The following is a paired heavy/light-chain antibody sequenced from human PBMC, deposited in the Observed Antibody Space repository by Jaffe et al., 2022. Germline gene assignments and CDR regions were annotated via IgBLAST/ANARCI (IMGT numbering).Light chain of an antibody. Sequence: QSALTQPPSASGSPGQSVTISCTGTSSDVGGYKYVSWYQQHPDKAPKLIMYEVGKRPSGVPDRFSGSKSGNTASLTVSGLQAEDEAHYYCSSYAGSNNFGVFGGGTKLTVL. CDR3: SSYAGSNNFGV. J-gene: IGLJ2*01. V-gene: IGLV2-8*01. CDR2: EVG. CDR1: SSDVGGYKY.
Heavy chain of an antibody. J-gene: IGHJ5*01. D-gene: IGHD3-9*01. CDR3: ARHIKYYDIVTGYFPVSQFDS. Sequence: QLQLQESGPGLVKPSETLSLTCTVSGHSISISTYYWGWIRQPPGKGPEWIGSIHYGGQTHLNPSLKSRLTISVDTSKDQFSLKLISVTAADTAVYYCARHIKYYDIVTGYFPVSQFDSWGQGTLVSVSS. CDR2: IHYGGQT. V-gene: IGHV4-39*01. CDR1: GHSISISTYY.